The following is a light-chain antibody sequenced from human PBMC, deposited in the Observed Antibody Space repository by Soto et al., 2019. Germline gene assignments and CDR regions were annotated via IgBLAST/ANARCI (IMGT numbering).Light chain of an antibody. V-gene: IGLV2-11*01. J-gene: IGLJ1*01. CDR2: ELS. Sequence: QSALTQPRSVSGSPGQSVTISCTGSSSDVGGYNYVSWHQQHPGKAPKPIIYELSQRPSGVPARFSGSKSGNTASLTISGLQADDEADYYCCSYAGNSYVFGTGTKVTVL. CDR1: SSDVGGYNY. CDR3: CSYAGNSYV.